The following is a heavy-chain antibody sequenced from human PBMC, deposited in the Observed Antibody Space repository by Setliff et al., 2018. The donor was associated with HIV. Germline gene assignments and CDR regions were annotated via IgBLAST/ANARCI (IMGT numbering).Heavy chain of an antibody. J-gene: IGHJ3*02. CDR1: GGSISSANYY. Sequence: PSETLSLTCTVSGGSISSANYYWSWIRQPPGKGLEWIGYIYYNGSAYYYNPSLKSRTTISLDTSMNQFSLKLTSVTAADTAVYYCAREVDVVTTSDAFDIWGQGTMVTVSS. V-gene: IGHV4-30-4*08. CDR3: AREVDVVTTSDAFDI. D-gene: IGHD2-21*02. CDR2: IYYNGSAY.